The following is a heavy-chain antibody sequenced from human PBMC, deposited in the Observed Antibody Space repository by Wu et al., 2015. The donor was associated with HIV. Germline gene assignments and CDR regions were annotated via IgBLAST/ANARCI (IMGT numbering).Heavy chain of an antibody. D-gene: IGHD5-24*01. J-gene: IGHJ4*02. CDR3: ARLQSLHGLYSNADY. V-gene: IGHV1-2*02. CDR1: GGNLNSHA. CDR2: INPNRGGT. Sequence: QVQLVQSGAEVTKPGSSVKVSCKASGGNLNSHAVNWVRQAPGQGLEWMGWINPNRGGTKYAQKFQGRVTMTRDTAVSTAYMELNSLRSDDTAVYYCARLQSLHGLYSNADYWGQGTLVTVSS.